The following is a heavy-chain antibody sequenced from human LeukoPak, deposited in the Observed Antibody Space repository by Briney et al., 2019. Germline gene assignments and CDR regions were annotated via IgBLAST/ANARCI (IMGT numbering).Heavy chain of an antibody. J-gene: IGHJ4*02. CDR2: MSFDGSNK. V-gene: IGHV3-33*05. CDR1: GFTFSNYG. CDR3: TSICSSSSCYLDY. D-gene: IGHD2-2*01. Sequence: PGGSLRLSCAASGFTFSNYGMHWVRQAPGKGLEWVAVMSFDGSNKYYADSVKGRFTISRDNSRNTLYLQMNSLRVEDTAVYYCTSICSSSSCYLDYWGQGTLVTVSS.